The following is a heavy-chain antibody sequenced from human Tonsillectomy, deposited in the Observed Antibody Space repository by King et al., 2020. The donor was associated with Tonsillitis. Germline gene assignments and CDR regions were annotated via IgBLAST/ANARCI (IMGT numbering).Heavy chain of an antibody. V-gene: IGHV4-39*07. J-gene: IGHJ5*02. D-gene: IGHD6-13*01. CDR2: INYTGST. CDR1: GGSISSSTCY. Sequence: QLQESGPGLVKPSETLSLTCTVSGGSISSSTCYWGWIRQPPGKGLEWIGSINYTGSTHYTPSLKSRVTISVDTSKNPFSLKLSSVTAADTAVYYCARRDFEAAAGTTWFDPWGQGTLVTVSS. CDR3: ARRDFEAAAGTTWFDP.